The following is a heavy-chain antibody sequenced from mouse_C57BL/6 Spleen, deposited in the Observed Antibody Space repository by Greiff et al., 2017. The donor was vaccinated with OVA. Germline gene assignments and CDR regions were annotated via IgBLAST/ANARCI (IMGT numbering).Heavy chain of an antibody. CDR2: ISYSGST. CDR3: ARGRYGPDY. J-gene: IGHJ3*01. Sequence: EVQLQQSGPGMVKPSQSLSLTCTVTGYSITSGYDWHWIRHFPGNKLEWMGYISYSGSTNYNPSLKSRISITHDTSKNHFFLKLNSVTTEDTATYYCARGRYGPDYWGQGTLVTVSA. D-gene: IGHD1-2*01. CDR1: GYSITSGYD. V-gene: IGHV3-1*01.